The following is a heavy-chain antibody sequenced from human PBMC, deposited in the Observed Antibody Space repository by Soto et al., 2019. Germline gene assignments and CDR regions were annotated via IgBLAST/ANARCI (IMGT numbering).Heavy chain of an antibody. D-gene: IGHD3-10*01. J-gene: IGHJ4*02. V-gene: IGHV1-69*13. Sequence: EASVKVSCKASGDTFSSYAISWVRQAPGQGLEWMGGIIPIFGTANYAQKFQGRVTITADESTSTAYMELSSLRSEDTAVYYCARYGSGSYYLDYWGQGTLVTVSS. CDR2: IIPIFGTA. CDR1: GDTFSSYA. CDR3: ARYGSGSYYLDY.